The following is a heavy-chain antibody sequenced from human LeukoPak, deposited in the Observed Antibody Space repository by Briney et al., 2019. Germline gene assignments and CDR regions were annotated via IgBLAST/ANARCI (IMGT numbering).Heavy chain of an antibody. J-gene: IGHJ6*03. Sequence: SETLSLTCTVSGGSISSSSYYWGWIRQPPGKGLEWIGSIYYSGSTYYNPSLKSRVTISVDTSKNQFSLKLSSVTAADTAVYYCARKASGYEGHYYYMDVWGKGTTVTVSS. CDR1: GGSISSSSYY. CDR3: ARKASGYEGHYYYMDV. V-gene: IGHV4-39*07. D-gene: IGHD3-22*01. CDR2: IYYSGST.